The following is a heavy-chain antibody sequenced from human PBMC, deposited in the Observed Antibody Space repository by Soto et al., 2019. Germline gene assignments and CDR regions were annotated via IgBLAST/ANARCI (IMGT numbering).Heavy chain of an antibody. CDR1: GFTFSSFD. CDR2: IGTAGDT. J-gene: IGHJ2*01. CDR3: ARDPRGIYRVTTSDWYFDL. Sequence: GGSLRLSCAASGFTFSSFDMHRVRQATGKGLEWVSAIGTAGDTYYPGSVKGRFTISRENAKNSLYLQMNSLRAGDTAVYYCARDPRGIYRVTTSDWYFDLWGRGTLVTVSS. V-gene: IGHV3-13*04. D-gene: IGHD4-17*01.